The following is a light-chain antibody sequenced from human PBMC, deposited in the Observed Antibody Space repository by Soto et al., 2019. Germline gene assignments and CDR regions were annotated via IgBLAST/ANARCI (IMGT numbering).Light chain of an antibody. CDR3: AAWDDSLNGFYV. V-gene: IGLV1-44*01. CDR2: SNN. J-gene: IGLJ1*01. Sequence: QSVLTRPPSASGTAGQRVTISCSGSSSNIGSNTVSWYQQLPGTAPKLLIYSNNRRPSGVPERFSGSNSGTSASLAISGLQSEDEADYYCAAWDDSLNGFYVFGTGTKVTVL. CDR1: SSNIGSNT.